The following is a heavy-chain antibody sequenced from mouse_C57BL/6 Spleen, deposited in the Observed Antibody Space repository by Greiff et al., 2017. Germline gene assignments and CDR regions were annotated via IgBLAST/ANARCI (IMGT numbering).Heavy chain of an antibody. CDR3: ASWGKNP. CDR1: GYTFTSYW. CDR2: IDPSDSYT. D-gene: IGHD4-1*01. Sequence: QVQLQQPGAELVKPGASVKLSCKASGYTFTSYWMQWVKQRPGQGLEWIGEIDPSDSYTNYNQKFKGKATLTVDTSSSTAYMQLSSLTSEDSAVYYCASWGKNPWGQGTSVTVSS. J-gene: IGHJ4*01. V-gene: IGHV1-50*01.